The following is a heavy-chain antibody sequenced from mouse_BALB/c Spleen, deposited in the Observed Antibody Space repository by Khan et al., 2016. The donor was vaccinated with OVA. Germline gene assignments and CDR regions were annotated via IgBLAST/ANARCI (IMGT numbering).Heavy chain of an antibody. J-gene: IGHJ3*01. CDR2: IDPYDSET. Sequence: QVQLQQPGTELVRPGTSVKLSCKASGDTFTSYWMNWIKQRPEQGLEWIGRIDPYDSETHYNQKLKDKATLTVDKSSNTAYMQLSSLTSEDSAVYYCARNPFAYWGQGTLVTVSA. CDR3: ARNPFAY. V-gene: IGHV1-52*01. CDR1: GDTFTSYW.